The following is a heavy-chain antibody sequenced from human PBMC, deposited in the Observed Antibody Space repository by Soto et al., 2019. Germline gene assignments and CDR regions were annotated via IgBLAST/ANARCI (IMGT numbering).Heavy chain of an antibody. CDR2: IMPIFPTP. CDR1: GGTFSTSA. Sequence: QVQLEQSGAEVKKPGSSVKVSCKASGGTFSTSAISWVRQAPGQGLEWMGGIMPIFPTPDYAQKFQGRGTITADESTSTAYMALSVLKSDHTAVYYCARDNDRLQLGGNYYYILDVWGQGTTVTVSS. J-gene: IGHJ6*02. V-gene: IGHV1-69*12. CDR3: ARDNDRLQLGGNYYYILDV. D-gene: IGHD5-12*01.